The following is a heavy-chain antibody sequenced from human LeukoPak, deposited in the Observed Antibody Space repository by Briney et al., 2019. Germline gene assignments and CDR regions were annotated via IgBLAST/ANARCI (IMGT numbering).Heavy chain of an antibody. CDR1: GGSISSTNW. CDR3: SRESGAYCPFGY. Sequence: SDTLSLTCGVSGGSISSTNWWGWVRQPPGQGLEWIGEISLTGEPNYNPSLNGRVTMSLDKSRNQLSLSLASVTAADTATYYCSRESGAYCPFGYWGQGTLVIVPP. CDR2: ISLTGEP. D-gene: IGHD1-26*01. J-gene: IGHJ4*02. V-gene: IGHV4/OR15-8*01.